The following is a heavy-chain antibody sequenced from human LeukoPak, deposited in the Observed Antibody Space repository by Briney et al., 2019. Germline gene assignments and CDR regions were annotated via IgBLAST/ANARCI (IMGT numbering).Heavy chain of an antibody. CDR2: ISAYNGNT. J-gene: IGHJ4*02. CDR3: ARGDDSSGYYLPNFDY. V-gene: IGHV1-18*01. CDR1: GYTFTSYG. D-gene: IGHD3-22*01. Sequence: ASVKVSCKASGYTFTSYGISWVRQAPGQGLEWMGWISAYNGNTNYAQKLQGRVTMTTDTSTSTAYMGLRSLRSDDTAVYYCARGDDSSGYYLPNFDYWGQGTLVTVSS.